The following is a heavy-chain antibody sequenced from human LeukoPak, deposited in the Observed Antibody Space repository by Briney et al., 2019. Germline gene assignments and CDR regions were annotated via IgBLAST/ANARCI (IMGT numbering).Heavy chain of an antibody. V-gene: IGHV3-30*18. J-gene: IGHJ4*02. CDR2: ISYDGSNK. CDR1: GFTFSSYG. D-gene: IGHD4-17*01. CDR3: AKDNYGDRLDY. Sequence: GGSLRLSCAASGFTFSSYGMHWVPQAPGKGLEWVAVISYDGSNKYYADSVKGRFTISRDNSKNTLYLQMNSLRAEDTAVYYCAKDNYGDRLDYWGQGTLVTVSS.